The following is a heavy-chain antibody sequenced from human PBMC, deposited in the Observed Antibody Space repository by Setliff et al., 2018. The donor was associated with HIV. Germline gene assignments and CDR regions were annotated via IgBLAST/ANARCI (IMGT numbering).Heavy chain of an antibody. J-gene: IGHJ4*02. V-gene: IGHV3-48*01. CDR1: GFIFSSYS. CDR3: ARDKDEDYGSTSFDY. CDR2: ISSSTSTI. Sequence: GGSLRLSCAASGFIFSSYSMNWVRQAPGKGLEWVSYISSSTSTIYYADSVKGRFTISRDNAKNSLYLQMNGLRAEDTAVYYCARDKDEDYGSTSFDYWGQGILVTVSS. D-gene: IGHD4-17*01.